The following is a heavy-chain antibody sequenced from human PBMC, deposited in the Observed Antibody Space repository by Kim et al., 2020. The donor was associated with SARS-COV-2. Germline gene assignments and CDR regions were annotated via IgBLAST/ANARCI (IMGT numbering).Heavy chain of an antibody. Sequence: GGSLRLSCAASGFTFSSYSMNWVRQAPGKGLEWVSSISSSSSYIYYADSVKGRFTISRDNAKNSLYLQMNSLRVEDTAVYYCARAAPGYSSSWYREEYYFDYWGQGTLVTVSS. V-gene: IGHV3-21*01. D-gene: IGHD6-13*01. CDR1: GFTFSSYS. CDR3: ARAAPGYSSSWYREEYYFDY. J-gene: IGHJ4*02. CDR2: ISSSSSYI.